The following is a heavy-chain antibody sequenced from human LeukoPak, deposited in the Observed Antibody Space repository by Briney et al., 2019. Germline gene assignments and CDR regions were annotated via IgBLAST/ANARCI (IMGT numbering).Heavy chain of an antibody. CDR1: GGSITSYY. CDR2: TYYSGST. Sequence: SETLSLTCTVSGGSITSYYWSWIRQPPGKGLEWIGYTYYSGSTNYNPSLKCRVTISVDTSKNQFSLKLSSVTTADTAVYYCARHVEQRLTPFDYWGQGILVTVSS. J-gene: IGHJ4*02. CDR3: ARHVEQRLTPFDY. D-gene: IGHD6-19*01. V-gene: IGHV4-59*08.